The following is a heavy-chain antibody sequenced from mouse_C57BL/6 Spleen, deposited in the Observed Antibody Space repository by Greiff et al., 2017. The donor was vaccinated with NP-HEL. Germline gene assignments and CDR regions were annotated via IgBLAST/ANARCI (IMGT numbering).Heavy chain of an antibody. CDR1: GFNIKDYY. V-gene: IGHV14-1*01. D-gene: IGHD1-1*01. CDR2: IDPEDGDT. Sequence: EVQLQQSGAELVRPGASVKLSCTASGFNIKDYYMHWVKQRPEQGLEWIGRIDPEDGDTEYAPKFQGKATMTADTSSNTAYLQLSSLTSEDTAVYYCTTISTTVVEPAPFDYWGQGTTLTVSS. J-gene: IGHJ2*01. CDR3: TTISTTVVEPAPFDY.